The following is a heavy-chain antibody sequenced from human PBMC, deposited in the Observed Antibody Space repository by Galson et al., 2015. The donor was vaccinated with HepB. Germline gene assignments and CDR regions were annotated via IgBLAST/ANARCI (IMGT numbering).Heavy chain of an antibody. CDR2: ISGSGGST. CDR1: GFTFSSYA. J-gene: IGHJ6*02. D-gene: IGHD3-22*01. CDR3: AKAAMIVYGYHYYGMDV. Sequence: SLRLSCAASGFTFSSYAMSWVRQAPGKGLEWVSAISGSGGSTYYADSVKGRFTISRDNSKNTLYLQMNSLRAEDTAVYYCAKAAMIVYGYHYYGMDVWGQGTTVTVSS. V-gene: IGHV3-23*01.